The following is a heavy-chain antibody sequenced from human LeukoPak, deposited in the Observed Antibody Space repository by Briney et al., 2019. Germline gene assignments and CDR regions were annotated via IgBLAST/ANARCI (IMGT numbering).Heavy chain of an antibody. V-gene: IGHV4-39*01. CDR2: IHYSGST. CDR1: GGSISSNDYY. J-gene: IGHJ4*02. CDR3: ARHRGSSSLFDY. Sequence: SETLSLTCTVSGGSISSNDYYWDWIRQPPGMGLEYIGSIHYSGSTYYNPSLKSRVTISVDTSKNQFSLKLSSVTAADTAVYYCARHRGSSSLFDYWGQGTLVTVSS. D-gene: IGHD6-6*01.